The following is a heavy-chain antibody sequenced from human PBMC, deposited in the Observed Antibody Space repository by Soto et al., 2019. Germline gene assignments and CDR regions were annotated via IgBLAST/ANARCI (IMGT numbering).Heavy chain of an antibody. V-gene: IGHV4-59*01. CDR1: GGSISSYY. J-gene: IGHJ4*02. CDR3: ARDFGSGRSGYFYY. CDR2: IYYSGST. D-gene: IGHD6-19*01. Sequence: SETLSLTCTVSGGSISSYYWSWIRQPPGKGLEWIGYIYYSGSTNYNPSLKSRVTISVDTSKNQFSLKLSSVTAADTAVYYCARDFGSGRSGYFYYWGQGTLVTVSS.